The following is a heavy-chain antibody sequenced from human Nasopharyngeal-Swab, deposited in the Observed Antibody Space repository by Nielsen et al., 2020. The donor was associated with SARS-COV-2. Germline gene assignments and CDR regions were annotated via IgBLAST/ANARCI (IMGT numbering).Heavy chain of an antibody. CDR3: ARASRGWS. J-gene: IGHJ5*02. Sequence: GSLRLSCAASGFTCDNYEMNWVRQAPGKGLGWVSYISTSGATIHYADSVRGRFTISRDNAKKSLHLQMNSLRAEDTAVYYCARASRGWSWGQGTPVTVSS. V-gene: IGHV3-48*03. CDR1: GFTCDNYE. CDR2: ISTSGATI. D-gene: IGHD6-19*01.